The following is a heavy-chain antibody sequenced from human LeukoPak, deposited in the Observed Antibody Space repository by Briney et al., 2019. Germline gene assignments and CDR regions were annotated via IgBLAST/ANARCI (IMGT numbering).Heavy chain of an antibody. D-gene: IGHD6-19*01. CDR2: IYYSGST. J-gene: IGHJ4*02. Sequence: SETLSLTCTVSGGSISSYYWSWIRQPPGKGLEWIGYIYYSGSTNYNPSLKSRVTISVDTSKNQFSLKLSFVTAADTAVYYCARLRGSGWYSQSLLDYWGQGTLVTVSS. CDR3: ARLRGSGWYSQSLLDY. CDR1: GGSISSYY. V-gene: IGHV4-59*08.